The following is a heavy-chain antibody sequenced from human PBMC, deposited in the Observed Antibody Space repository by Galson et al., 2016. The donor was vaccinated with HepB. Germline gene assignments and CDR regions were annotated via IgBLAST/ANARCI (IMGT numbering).Heavy chain of an antibody. Sequence: LRLSCAASGFTFSTYWMSWVRQAPGKGLEWIGEIHHSGSTIYNPSLKSRVTISVDTSKNQLSLSLRSVTAADTAMYYCARPRSGPVGSNYYMDVWGQGTTVTISS. CDR1: GFTFSTYW. CDR3: ARPRSGPVGSNYYMDV. CDR2: IHHSGST. J-gene: IGHJ6*02. V-gene: IGHV4-34*01. D-gene: IGHD6-19*01.